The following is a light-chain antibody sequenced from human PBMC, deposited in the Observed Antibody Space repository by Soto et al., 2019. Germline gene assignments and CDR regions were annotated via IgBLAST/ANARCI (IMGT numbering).Light chain of an antibody. CDR3: QQYRSYST. CDR1: QIINNW. V-gene: IGKV1-5*03. CDR2: QAS. J-gene: IGKJ2*01. Sequence: DIQMTQSPSSLSASVGDRVTISCRASQIINNWLAWYQQKPVKGPRFLISQASSLESGVPSRFSGSGSGTEFTLTITNLQPEDFATYYCQQYRSYSTFGQGTML.